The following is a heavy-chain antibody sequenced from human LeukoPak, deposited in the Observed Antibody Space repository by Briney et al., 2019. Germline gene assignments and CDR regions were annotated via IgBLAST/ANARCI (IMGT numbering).Heavy chain of an antibody. CDR2: ISYSGST. CDR3: ARGRLGGSGSYYNVLDY. V-gene: IGHV4-61*05. Sequence: SETLSLTCTVSGGSISSSSYYWGWVRQPPGKGLEWIGYISYSGSTNYNPSLKSRVTISVDTSRNQFSLKLSSVTAADTAVYYCARGRLGGSGSYYNVLDYWGQGTLVTVSS. J-gene: IGHJ4*02. CDR1: GGSISSSSYY. D-gene: IGHD3-10*01.